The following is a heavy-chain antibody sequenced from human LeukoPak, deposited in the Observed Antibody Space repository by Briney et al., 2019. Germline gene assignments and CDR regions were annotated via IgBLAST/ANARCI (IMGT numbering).Heavy chain of an antibody. V-gene: IGHV4-59*01. Sequence: PSETLSLTCTVSGGSISSYYWSWIRQPPGKGLEWIGYIYYSGSTNYNPSLKSRVTISVDTSKNQFSLKLSSVTAADTAVYYCAKSLWFGPERAFDIWGQGTMVTVSS. CDR1: GGSISSYY. CDR3: AKSLWFGPERAFDI. J-gene: IGHJ3*02. CDR2: IYYSGST. D-gene: IGHD3-10*01.